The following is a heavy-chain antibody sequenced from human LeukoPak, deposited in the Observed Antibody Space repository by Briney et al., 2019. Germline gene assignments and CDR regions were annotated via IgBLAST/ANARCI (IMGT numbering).Heavy chain of an antibody. V-gene: IGHV3-7*01. Sequence: GGSLRLSCAASGFTFRNYWMSWVRQAPGKGLEWVANIKQDGSEKYFVDSVKGRFTISRDNAKNSLYLQMNSLRAEDTAVYYCARDKALMLRGVIIRENYYYYMDVWGKGTTVTISS. J-gene: IGHJ6*03. D-gene: IGHD3-10*01. CDR2: IKQDGSEK. CDR1: GFTFRNYW. CDR3: ARDKALMLRGVIIRENYYYYMDV.